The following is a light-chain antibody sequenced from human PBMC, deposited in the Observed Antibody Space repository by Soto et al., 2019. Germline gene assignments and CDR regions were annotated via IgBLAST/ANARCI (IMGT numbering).Light chain of an antibody. J-gene: IGLJ2*01. CDR3: SSYISGSSLGV. CDR1: SSDVGAYKY. CDR2: DVS. Sequence: QSVLTQPASVSGSPGRSITISCTGTSSDVGAYKYVSWYQQHPGKAPKLLIYDVSNRPSGVSNRFSGSKSGNTASLTISGLQAEDEADYHCSSYISGSSLGVFGGGTKLTVL. V-gene: IGLV2-14*01.